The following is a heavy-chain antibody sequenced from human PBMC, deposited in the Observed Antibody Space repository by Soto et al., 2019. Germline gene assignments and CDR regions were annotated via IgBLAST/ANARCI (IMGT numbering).Heavy chain of an antibody. J-gene: IGHJ4*02. Sequence: QVSLVQSGADMEKPGASMKVSCKTSGYTFTSYAVHWVRQAPGQSLQWMGWINAGNGNTKYSQSFQDRVTITRDTSASTVYMELTSLTSEDTAMYYCARAYGSGTYVNHLHSWGQGVLVTVSS. V-gene: IGHV1-3*01. D-gene: IGHD3-10*01. CDR2: INAGNGNT. CDR3: ARAYGSGTYVNHLHS. CDR1: GYTFTSYA.